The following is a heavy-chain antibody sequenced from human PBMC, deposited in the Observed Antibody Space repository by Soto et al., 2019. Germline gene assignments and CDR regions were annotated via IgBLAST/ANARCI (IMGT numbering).Heavy chain of an antibody. V-gene: IGHV4-61*01. J-gene: IGHJ4*02. CDR3: ERVGRPHGPILLPIYYFDS. CDR2: VYYSGTT. D-gene: IGHD2-15*01. Sequence: QVQLQESGPGLVKPSETLSLTCTVSGGSVSSASNYWSWIRQPPGKGLEWFGYVYYSGTTYYNPSLNSRVTISIDSSKNQFSLRLASVTPADTAVYFCERVGRPHGPILLPIYYFDSWGQGALVTVSS. CDR1: GGSVSSASNY.